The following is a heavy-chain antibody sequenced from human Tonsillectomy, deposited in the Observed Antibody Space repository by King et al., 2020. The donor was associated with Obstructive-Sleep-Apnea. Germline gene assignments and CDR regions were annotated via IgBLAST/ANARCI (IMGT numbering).Heavy chain of an antibody. CDR1: GFTFDDYA. V-gene: IGHV3-9*01. CDR2: ISWNSGNI. Sequence: VQLVESGGGLVQPGRSLRLSCAASGFTFDDYAMHWVRQAPGKGLEWVSGISWNSGNIGYADSVMGRFTISRDNAKNSLFLQMNSLRPEDTALYYCAKARHGSGYSSGQAPDYWGQGTLVTVSS. J-gene: IGHJ4*02. D-gene: IGHD6-19*01. CDR3: AKARHGSGYSSGQAPDY.